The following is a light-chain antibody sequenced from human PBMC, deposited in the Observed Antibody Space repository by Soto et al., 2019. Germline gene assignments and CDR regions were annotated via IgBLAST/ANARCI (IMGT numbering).Light chain of an antibody. CDR3: QQYSSMWT. CDR2: GAT. CDR1: QSFSSNY. J-gene: IGKJ1*01. Sequence: EIVRTQSPGTLSLSPGERATLSCRASQSFSSNYLAWYQQRPGQAPRILIYGATTRASGVPDRFSGSESGTDFTLTISRLEPEDSAVYYCQQYSSMWTFGQGTKVDIK. V-gene: IGKV3-20*01.